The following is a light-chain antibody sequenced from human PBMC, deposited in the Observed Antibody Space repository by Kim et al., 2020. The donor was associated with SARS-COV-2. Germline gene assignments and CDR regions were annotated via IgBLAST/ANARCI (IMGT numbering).Light chain of an antibody. CDR2: GAS. CDR1: QSVSSN. CDR3: QQYDNRPRT. V-gene: IGKV3-15*01. Sequence: VSPGKRATHSCRASQSVSSNLAWYQQKPGQAPRLLIYGASTRATGIPARFSGSGSGTEFTLTISSLQSEDFAVYYCQQYDNRPRTFGQGTKVDIK. J-gene: IGKJ1*01.